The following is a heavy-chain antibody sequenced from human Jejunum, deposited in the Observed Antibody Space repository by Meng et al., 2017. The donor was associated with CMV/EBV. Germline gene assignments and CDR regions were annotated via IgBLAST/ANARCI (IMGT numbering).Heavy chain of an antibody. V-gene: IGHV4-30-4*08. J-gene: IGHJ5*02. D-gene: IGHD3-22*01. CDR1: GGSMRSGNYC. Sequence: SGGSMRSGNYCWSWIRQAPGKGLEWIGYIAYSGSTYYNPSLKTRVTISIDTSKPQFSLKMSSVTAADTAVYYCASYYYDASGHNWFDAWGRRNLVTVSS. CDR2: IAYSGST. CDR3: ASYYYDASGHNWFDA.